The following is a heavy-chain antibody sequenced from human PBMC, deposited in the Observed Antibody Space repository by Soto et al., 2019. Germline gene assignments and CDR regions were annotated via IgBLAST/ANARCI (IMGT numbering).Heavy chain of an antibody. CDR3: ARTVGSYYGSGSYLGY. Sequence: QVQLVQSGAEVKKPGASVKVSCKASGYTFTSYGISWVRQAPGQGLEWMGWISAYNGNTNYAQKLQGRVTMTTDTSTRLAYRELRSLRSDDTAGYYCARTVGSYYGSGSYLGYWGQGTLVTVSS. J-gene: IGHJ4*02. D-gene: IGHD3-10*01. CDR1: GYTFTSYG. CDR2: ISAYNGNT. V-gene: IGHV1-18*01.